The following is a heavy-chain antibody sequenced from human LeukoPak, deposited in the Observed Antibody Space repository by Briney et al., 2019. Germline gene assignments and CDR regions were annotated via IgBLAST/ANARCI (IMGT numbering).Heavy chain of an antibody. CDR3: ARSSYTSSSSV. D-gene: IGHD6-6*01. CDR1: GFTFSGFW. J-gene: IGHJ3*01. CDR2: INSDGSEG. Sequence: GGSLRLSCAVSGFTFSGFWMSWSRQAPGKGLEWVASINSDGSEGYYADVVKGRFTISRDNAKNSLYLQINSLRAEDTAVYYCARSSYTSSSSVWGQGTMVTVSS. V-gene: IGHV3-7*03.